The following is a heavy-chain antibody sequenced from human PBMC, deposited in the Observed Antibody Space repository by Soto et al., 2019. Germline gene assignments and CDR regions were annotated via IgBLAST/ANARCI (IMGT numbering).Heavy chain of an antibody. CDR2: ISAYNGNT. D-gene: IGHD3-10*01. CDR1: GYTFTSYG. CDR3: AREVRGVINSGYYYYMDV. Sequence: ASVKVSCKASGYTFTSYGISWVRQAPGQGLKWMGWISAYNGNTNYAQKLQGRVTMTTDTSTSTAYMELRSLRSDDTAVYYCAREVRGVINSGYYYYMDVWGKGTTVTVSS. V-gene: IGHV1-18*01. J-gene: IGHJ6*03.